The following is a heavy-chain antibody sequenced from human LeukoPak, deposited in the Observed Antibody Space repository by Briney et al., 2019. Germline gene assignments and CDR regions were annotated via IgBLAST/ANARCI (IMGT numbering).Heavy chain of an antibody. J-gene: IGHJ6*02. D-gene: IGHD1-14*01. V-gene: IGHV3-23*01. Sequence: GGSLRLSCAATGFTFSNYAMSWVRQAPGKGLECVSTISGSDGNTYYADSVKGRFTISRDTSKNTLYLQMDSLRSEDTAVYYCARGGNEYYYYGMDVWGQGTTVTVSS. CDR3: ARGGNEYYYYGMDV. CDR1: GFTFSNYA. CDR2: ISGSDGNT.